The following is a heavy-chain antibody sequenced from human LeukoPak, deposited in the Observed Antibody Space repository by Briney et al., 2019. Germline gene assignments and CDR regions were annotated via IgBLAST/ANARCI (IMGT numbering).Heavy chain of an antibody. V-gene: IGHV3-74*01. J-gene: IGHJ6*02. CDR2: INKDGSGT. D-gene: IGHD1-26*01. CDR1: GFTFSNYW. CDR3: AKGEDYYQYGMDV. Sequence: GGSLRLSCAASGFTFSNYWMHWVRQAPGKWLVWVSRINKDGSGTSYADPVKGRFTSSRDNAKNTLYLQMNSLRAEDTAVYYCAKGEDYYQYGMDVWGQGTTVTVSS.